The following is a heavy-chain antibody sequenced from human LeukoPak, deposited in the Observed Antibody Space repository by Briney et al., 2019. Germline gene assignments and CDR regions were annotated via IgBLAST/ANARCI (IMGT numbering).Heavy chain of an antibody. CDR3: ARDSSWNFDV. CDR1: GSTFSSYS. V-gene: IGHV3-48*02. Sequence: GGSLRLSCAASGSTFSSYSMNWVRQAPGKGLEWVSYISRRSSTIYQTDSVKGRFTISRDDAKNSLYLQMNSLRDEDTAVCYCARDSSWNFDVWGQGTMVTVSS. CDR2: ISRRSSTI. J-gene: IGHJ3*01. D-gene: IGHD2-2*01.